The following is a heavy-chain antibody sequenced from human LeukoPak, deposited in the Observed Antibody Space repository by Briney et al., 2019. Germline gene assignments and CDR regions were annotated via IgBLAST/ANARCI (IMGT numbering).Heavy chain of an antibody. CDR3: ARDAVDTANAV. CDR1: GFTFTTYW. Sequence: GGSLRLSCAASGFTFTTYWVHWVRRAPGKGLVWVSHINSDGSITSYADSVKGRFTISRDNAKNTLYLQMNSLRAEDTAVYYCARDAVDTANAVWGQGTTVTVSS. CDR2: INSDGSIT. J-gene: IGHJ6*02. D-gene: IGHD5-18*01. V-gene: IGHV3-74*01.